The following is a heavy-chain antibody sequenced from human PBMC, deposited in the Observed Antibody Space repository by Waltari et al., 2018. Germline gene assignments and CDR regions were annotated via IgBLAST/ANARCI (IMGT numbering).Heavy chain of an antibody. D-gene: IGHD3-3*01. Sequence: QVQLVQSGAEVKKPGASVQVSCKASGYTFTGYYIHWVPQAPGQGLEWMGWINPNSGGTNYAQKFQGRVTMTRDTSISTAYMELSRLRSDDTAVYYCARGTYYDFWSGYSPFDYWGQGTLVTVSS. CDR2: INPNSGGT. J-gene: IGHJ4*02. CDR1: GYTFTGYY. CDR3: ARGTYYDFWSGYSPFDY. V-gene: IGHV1-2*02.